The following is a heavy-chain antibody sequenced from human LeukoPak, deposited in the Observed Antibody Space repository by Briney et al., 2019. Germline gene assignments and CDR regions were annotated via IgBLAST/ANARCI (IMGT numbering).Heavy chain of an antibody. J-gene: IGHJ4*02. V-gene: IGHV1-46*01. Sequence: ASVKVSCKASGYTFTSYYMYWVRQAPGQGLEWMGIINPNSGSTSYAQKFQGRVTMTRDMSTSTVYMELSSLRSEDTAVYYCAADRGGSPFPDYWGQGTLVTVSS. CDR1: GYTFTSYY. CDR3: AADRGGSPFPDY. D-gene: IGHD5-24*01. CDR2: INPNSGST.